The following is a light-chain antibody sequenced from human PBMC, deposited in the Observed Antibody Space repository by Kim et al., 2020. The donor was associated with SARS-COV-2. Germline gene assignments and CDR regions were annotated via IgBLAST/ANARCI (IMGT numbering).Light chain of an antibody. CDR2: SNN. CDR3: AAWDDSLNGRV. Sequence: QSVLTQPPSASGTPGQRVTISCSGSSSNIGSNTVNWYQQLPGTAPKLLIYSNNQRPSGVPDRFSGSKSGTSASLAISGLQSEDEADYYCAAWDDSLNGRVFGGVTKVTVL. CDR1: SSNIGSNT. V-gene: IGLV1-44*01. J-gene: IGLJ3*02.